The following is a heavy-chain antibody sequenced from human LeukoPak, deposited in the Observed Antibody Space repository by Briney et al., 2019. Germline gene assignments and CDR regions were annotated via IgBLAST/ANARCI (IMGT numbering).Heavy chain of an antibody. V-gene: IGHV1-69*01. Sequence: SLWISSAASRGTPTTYTFSSVRHTPLQRLERIGGIFPIFGTANYTQKFPGRVTLTADEPTNTAPIGRSSLRSEDTAVYYRARVTVVSGFDPWGQGTLVTVSS. CDR1: RGTPTTYT. D-gene: IGHD4-23*01. CDR3: ARVTVVSGFDP. J-gene: IGHJ5*02. CDR2: IFPIFGTA.